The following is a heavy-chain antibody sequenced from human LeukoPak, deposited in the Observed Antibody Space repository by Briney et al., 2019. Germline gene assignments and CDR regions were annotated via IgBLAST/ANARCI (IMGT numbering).Heavy chain of an antibody. CDR2: IIPILGIA. J-gene: IGHJ4*01. Sequence: SVKVSCKASGGTFSSYAISWVRQAPGQGLEWMGRIIPILGIANYAQKFQGRVTITADKSTSTAYMELSSLRSEDTAVYYCARVSSGWYLDYWGQEPWSPSPQ. V-gene: IGHV1-69*04. D-gene: IGHD6-19*01. CDR3: ARVSSGWYLDY. CDR1: GGTFSSYA.